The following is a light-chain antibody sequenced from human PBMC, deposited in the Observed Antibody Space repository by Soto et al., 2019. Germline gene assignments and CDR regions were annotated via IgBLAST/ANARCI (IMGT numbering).Light chain of an antibody. CDR2: EVT. V-gene: IGLV2-8*01. CDR1: SSDIGGYDH. Sequence: QSALTQPPSASGSPGQSVTISCTRTSSDIGGYDHVSWYQQHPGKAPKVMIYEVTKRPSGVPDRFSGSKAGNTASLTVFGLQAEDEADYYCSSFAGPVWVFGGGTKLTVL. J-gene: IGLJ3*02. CDR3: SSFAGPVWV.